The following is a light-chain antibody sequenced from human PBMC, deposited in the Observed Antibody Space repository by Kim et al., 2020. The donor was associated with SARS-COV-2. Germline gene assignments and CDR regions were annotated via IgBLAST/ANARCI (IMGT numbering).Light chain of an antibody. V-gene: IGKV3-20*01. J-gene: IGKJ4*01. CDR2: GAS. Sequence: PGDRATLSCRASQSVTSRYLAWYQQKPGQAPRLLIYGASSRATGIPDRFSGSGSGTDFTLTISRLEPEDFVVYFCQQYGSSPVLTFGGGTKVEIK. CDR3: QQYGSSPVLT. CDR1: QSVTSRY.